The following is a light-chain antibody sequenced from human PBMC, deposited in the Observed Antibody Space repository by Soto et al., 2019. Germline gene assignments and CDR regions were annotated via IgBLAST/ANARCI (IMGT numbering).Light chain of an antibody. J-gene: IGLJ2*01. CDR3: SAYTTSRTL. V-gene: IGLV2-14*01. CDR1: SSDIGGSKF. CDR2: DVN. Sequence: QSVLTQPASVSGSPGQSITISCTGTSSDIGGSKFVSWYKQSPGRAPKLIIYDVNNRPSGVSNRFSGSKSGNTASLTISGLQAEDEADYYCSAYTTSRTLFGGGTQLTVL.